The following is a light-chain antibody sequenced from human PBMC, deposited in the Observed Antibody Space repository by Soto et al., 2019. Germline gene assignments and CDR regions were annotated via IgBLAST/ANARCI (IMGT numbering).Light chain of an antibody. CDR1: QDIRKY. CDR2: DAS. J-gene: IGKJ5*01. V-gene: IGKV1-33*01. CDR3: QQYDDYPIT. Sequence: HITHYPFSRAASGGNRVIMTVQASQDIRKYLNWYQQRPGKAPNLLIYDASNLATGVPSRFSGSGSGTDCTFAISRLQPEDVATDYCQQYDDYPITFGQGTRLEIK.